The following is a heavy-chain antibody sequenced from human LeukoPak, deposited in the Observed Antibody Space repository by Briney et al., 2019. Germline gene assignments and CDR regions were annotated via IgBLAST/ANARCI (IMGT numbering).Heavy chain of an antibody. J-gene: IGHJ4*02. Sequence: ASVKVSCKASGYTFTAYSLHWVRQAPGQGLEWLGWINPNSGGTDYEQKFQGRVTLTRDTSISTAYMELNRLRSDDTAMYYCAKVLSASGSYVDDYWGQGTLVTVSS. CDR2: INPNSGGT. V-gene: IGHV1-2*02. D-gene: IGHD3-10*01. CDR3: AKVLSASGSYVDDY. CDR1: GYTFTAYS.